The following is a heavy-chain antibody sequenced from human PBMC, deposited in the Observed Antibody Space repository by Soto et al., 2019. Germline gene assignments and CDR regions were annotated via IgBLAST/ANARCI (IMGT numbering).Heavy chain of an antibody. V-gene: IGHV4-61*01. CDR2: IYYSGST. Sequence: SETLSLTCPVSGGSVSSGSYYWSWIRQPPGKGLEWIGYIYYSGSTNYNPSLKSRVTISVDTSKNQFSLKLSSVTAADTAVYYCARYGGSYYDFDYWGQGTLVTVSS. CDR3: ARYGGSYYDFDY. CDR1: GGSVSSGSYY. D-gene: IGHD1-26*01. J-gene: IGHJ4*02.